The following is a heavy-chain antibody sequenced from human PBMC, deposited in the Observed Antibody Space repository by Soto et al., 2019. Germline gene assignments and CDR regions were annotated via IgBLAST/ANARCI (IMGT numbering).Heavy chain of an antibody. CDR1: GFTFSSYA. CDR2: ISYDGSNK. CDR3: ARVKRQYYDSSGYYDY. V-gene: IGHV3-30-3*01. Sequence: GGSLRLSCAASGFTFSSYAMHWVRQAPGKGLEWVAVISYDGSNKYYADSVKGRFTISRDNSKNTLYLQMNSLRAEDTAVYYCARVKRQYYDSSGYYDYWGQGTLVTVSS. D-gene: IGHD3-22*01. J-gene: IGHJ4*02.